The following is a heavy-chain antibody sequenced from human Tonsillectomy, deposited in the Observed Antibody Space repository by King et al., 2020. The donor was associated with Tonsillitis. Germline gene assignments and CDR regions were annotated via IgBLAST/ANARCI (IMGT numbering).Heavy chain of an antibody. CDR1: GGSISSYY. CDR2: IYYSGST. D-gene: IGHD4-11*01. Sequence: VQLQESGPGLVKPSETLSLTCTVSGGSISSYYWSWIRQPPGKGLEWIGNIYYSGSTNYNPSLKSRVTISVDTSKSQFSLKLSSVTAADTAVYYCARDYVCNNYDNWFDPGGQGTLVTVSS. V-gene: IGHV4-59*01. CDR3: ARDYVCNNYDNWFDP. J-gene: IGHJ5*02.